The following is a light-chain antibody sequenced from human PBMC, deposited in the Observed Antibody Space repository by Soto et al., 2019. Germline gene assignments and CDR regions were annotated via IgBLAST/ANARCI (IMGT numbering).Light chain of an antibody. CDR2: WAS. Sequence: DIVMTQSPDSLAVSLGERATINCKSSQSVLYSSNNNNYLAWYQQTPGQPPRLLIYWASTREPGVPDRFSGSGSGTEFTLTIISLQAEDVAVYYCQQYYSMPLTFGGGTKVEIK. V-gene: IGKV4-1*01. CDR3: QQYYSMPLT. CDR1: QSVLYSSNNNNY. J-gene: IGKJ4*01.